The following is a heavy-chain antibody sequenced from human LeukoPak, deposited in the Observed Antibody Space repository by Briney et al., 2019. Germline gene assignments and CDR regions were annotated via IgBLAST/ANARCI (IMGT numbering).Heavy chain of an antibody. CDR3: ARGQTRGAFDY. D-gene: IGHD4-23*01. Sequence: SETLSLTCTVSGGSISSYYWSWIRQPPGKGLEWIGYIYYSGSTNYNPSLKSRVTISVDTSKNQFSLKLSSVTAADTAVYYCARGQTRGAFDYWGQGTLVTVSS. J-gene: IGHJ4*02. CDR2: IYYSGST. CDR1: GGSISSYY. V-gene: IGHV4-59*01.